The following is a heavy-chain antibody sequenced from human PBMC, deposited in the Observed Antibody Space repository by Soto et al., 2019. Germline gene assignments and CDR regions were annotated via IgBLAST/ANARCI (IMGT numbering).Heavy chain of an antibody. J-gene: IGHJ6*02. V-gene: IGHV3-30*18. CDR2: ISYDGSKK. Sequence: QVQLVESGGGVVQPGRSLRLSCAASGFTFSSYGMHWVRQAPGKGLEWVAVISYDGSKKYYADSVKGRFTTSRDTSKNTQYLQMNSLRAEDTAVYYCAKMDGDYYFYGMDVWGQGTTVTVSS. D-gene: IGHD3-10*01. CDR3: AKMDGDYYFYGMDV. CDR1: GFTFSSYG.